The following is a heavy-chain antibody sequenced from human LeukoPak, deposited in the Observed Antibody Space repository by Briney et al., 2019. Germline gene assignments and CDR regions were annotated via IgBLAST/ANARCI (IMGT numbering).Heavy chain of an antibody. CDR3: AKFSPKYAKYSSSSGDAFDI. V-gene: IGHV3-30*02. CDR1: GFTFNAYA. CDR2: IRYDGSNK. J-gene: IGHJ3*02. Sequence: GGSLRLSCAASGFTFNAYAIHWVRQAPGKGLEWVAFIRYDGSNKYYADSVKGRFTISRDNSKNTLYLQMNSLRAEDTAVYYCAKFSPKYAKYSSSSGDAFDIWGQGTMVTVSS. D-gene: IGHD6-6*01.